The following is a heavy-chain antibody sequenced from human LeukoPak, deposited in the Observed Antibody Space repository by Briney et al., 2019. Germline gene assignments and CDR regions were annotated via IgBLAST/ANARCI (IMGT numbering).Heavy chain of an antibody. CDR3: AREGPSAFDI. J-gene: IGHJ3*02. CDR2: INSDGSST. V-gene: IGHV3-74*01. CDR1: GFTFSSYW. Sequence: GGSLRLSCAASGFTFSSYWMHWVGHAPGKGLVWVSRINSDGSSTSYADSVKGRFTISRDNTKNTLYLQMNSLRAEDTAVYYCAREGPSAFDIWGQGTMVTVSS.